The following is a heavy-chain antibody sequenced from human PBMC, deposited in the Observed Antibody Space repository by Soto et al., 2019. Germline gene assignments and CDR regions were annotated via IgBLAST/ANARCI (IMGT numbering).Heavy chain of an antibody. J-gene: IGHJ4*02. CDR3: ARGGLRYFDY. CDR2: IGRSGSPI. D-gene: IGHD3-16*01. Sequence: QVPLVESGGGLVEPGGSLRLSCAASGFSFGDYYMTWIRQAPGKGLEWVSHIGRSGSPIYCADSVKGRFTISRDNPKNSLYLQMNSLRAEDTAVYYCARGGLRYFDYWGQGTLVTVSS. CDR1: GFSFGDYY. V-gene: IGHV3-11*01.